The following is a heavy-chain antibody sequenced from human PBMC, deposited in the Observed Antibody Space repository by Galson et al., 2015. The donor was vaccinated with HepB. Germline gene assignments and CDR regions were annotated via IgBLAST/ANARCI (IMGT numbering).Heavy chain of an antibody. CDR1: GYTFTSYY. V-gene: IGHV1-46*03. D-gene: IGHD6-19*01. CDR2: INPSGGST. CDR3: ARDLAAGLPYYYYGMDV. Sequence: SVKVSCKASGYTFTSYYMHCVRQAPGQGLEWMGIINPSGGSTSYAQKFQGRVTMTRDTSTSTVYMELSSLRSEDTAVYYCARDLAAGLPYYYYGMDVWGQGTTVTVSS. J-gene: IGHJ6*02.